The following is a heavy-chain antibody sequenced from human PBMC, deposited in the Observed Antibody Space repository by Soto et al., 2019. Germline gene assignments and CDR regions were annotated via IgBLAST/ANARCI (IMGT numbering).Heavy chain of an antibody. CDR2: ISAYNGNT. D-gene: IGHD6-6*01. CDR3: AGQDLSSSIAARPDSYYYYGMDV. CDR1: GYTFTSYG. V-gene: IGHV1-18*01. Sequence: QVQLVQSGAEVKKPGASVKVSCKASGYTFTSYGISWVRQAPGQGLEWMGWISAYNGNTNYAQKLQGRVTMTTDTSTSTAYMELRSLRSDDTAVYYCAGQDLSSSIAARPDSYYYYGMDVWGQGTTVTVSS. J-gene: IGHJ6*02.